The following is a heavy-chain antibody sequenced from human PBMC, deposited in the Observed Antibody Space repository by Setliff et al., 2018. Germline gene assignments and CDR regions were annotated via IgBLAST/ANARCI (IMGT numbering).Heavy chain of an antibody. CDR2: VYYSGTA. V-gene: IGHV4-61*08. D-gene: IGHD5-12*01. CDR1: GDSLSDAS. CDR3: ARGGTFRYFDF. J-gene: IGHJ4*02. Sequence: LSLTCTVSGDSLSDASIMAWIRQPPGKGLEFIGYVYYSGTANYSPSLRSRLTISVDTSKNQFSLKLRSVTAADTAVYYCARGGTFRYFDFWGQGAPVTVSS.